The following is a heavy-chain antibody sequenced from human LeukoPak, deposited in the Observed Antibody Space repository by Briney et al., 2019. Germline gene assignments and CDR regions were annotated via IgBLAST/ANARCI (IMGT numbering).Heavy chain of an antibody. V-gene: IGHV3-20*04. CDR1: GFNFEDYG. D-gene: IGHD6-19*01. CDR2: INWNGGST. J-gene: IGHJ3*02. CDR3: ARERQFKRWRAFDI. Sequence: GGSLRTSCAAPGFNFEDYGMSWGRQAPGKGLEWVPGINWNGGSTGYADSAKGRFTISRDNSKNTLYLQMNSLRAEDTAVYYCARERQFKRWRAFDIWGQGTMVTVSS.